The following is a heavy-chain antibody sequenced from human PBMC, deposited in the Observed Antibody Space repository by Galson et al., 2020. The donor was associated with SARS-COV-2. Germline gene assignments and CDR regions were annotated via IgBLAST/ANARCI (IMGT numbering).Heavy chain of an antibody. CDR3: AHTNNPNLITIFGVGISSPYYFDY. V-gene: IGHV2-5*01. D-gene: IGHD3-3*01. J-gene: IGHJ4*02. CDR1: GFSLSTSGVG. Sequence: ESGPTLVIPTQTLTLTCTFSGFSLSTSGVGVGWIRQPPGKALEWLALIYWNDDKRYSPSLKSRLTITKDTSKNQVVLTMTNMDPVDTATYYCAHTNNPNLITIFGVGISSPYYFDYGGQGTLVTVSS. CDR2: IYWNDDK.